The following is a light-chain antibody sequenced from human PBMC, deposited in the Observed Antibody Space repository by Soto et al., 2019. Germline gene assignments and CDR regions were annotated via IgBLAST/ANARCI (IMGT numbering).Light chain of an antibody. CDR2: AAS. CDR3: QQYYSYPRT. CDR1: QGISSY. V-gene: IGKV1-8*01. Sequence: AIRMTQSPSSFSASTGDRVTITCLASQGISSYLAWYQQKPGKAPKLLIYAASTLQSGVPSRFSGSGSGTDFTLTISCLQSEDFATYYCQQYYSYPRTFGGGTKVEIK. J-gene: IGKJ4*01.